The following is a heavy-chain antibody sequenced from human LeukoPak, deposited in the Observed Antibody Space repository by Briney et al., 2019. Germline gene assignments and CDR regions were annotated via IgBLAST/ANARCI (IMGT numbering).Heavy chain of an antibody. J-gene: IGHJ4*02. CDR3: VRDHYYNSSGYTFGY. Sequence: SETLSLTCTVSGGSISSYYWSWIRQPPGKGLEWIGYIYYSGSTNYSPSLKGRVTISVDTSNNQFSLKLSSVSAADTAVYYCVRDHYYNSSGYTFGYWGQGTLVTVSS. V-gene: IGHV4-59*01. CDR1: GGSISSYY. D-gene: IGHD3-22*01. CDR2: IYYSGST.